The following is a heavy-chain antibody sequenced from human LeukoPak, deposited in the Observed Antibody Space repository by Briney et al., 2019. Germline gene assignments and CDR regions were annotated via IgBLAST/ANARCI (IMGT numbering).Heavy chain of an antibody. D-gene: IGHD2-8*01. CDR1: GFTFSSYV. J-gene: IGHJ3*02. CDR2: ISFDGSNA. Sequence: PGGSLRLSCAASGFTFSSYVMHWVRQAPGKGLEWVAIISFDGSNAYYADSVKGRFTISRDNSKNTLYLQMNSLRVDDTAVYYCARDMLGAFDNWGQGTMVTASS. CDR3: ARDMLGAFDN. V-gene: IGHV3-30*04.